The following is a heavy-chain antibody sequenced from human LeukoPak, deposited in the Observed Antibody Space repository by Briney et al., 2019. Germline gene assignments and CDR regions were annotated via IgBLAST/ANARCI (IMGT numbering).Heavy chain of an antibody. J-gene: IGHJ6*03. D-gene: IGHD2-8*02. CDR2: VGGSAGRT. V-gene: IGHV3-23*01. Sequence: GGSLRLSCAASGFTFSSFAMTWVRQAPGKGLEWVSTVGGSAGRTDYADSVKGRFTISRDNLKNTLYLQMNGLRAEDTAVYYCAKNRGHCVDGVCHNYYYMDVWGRGTTVTVSS. CDR1: GFTFSSFA. CDR3: AKNRGHCVDGVCHNYYYMDV.